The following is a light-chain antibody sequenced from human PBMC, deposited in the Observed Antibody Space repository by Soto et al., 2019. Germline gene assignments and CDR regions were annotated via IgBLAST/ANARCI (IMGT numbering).Light chain of an antibody. CDR1: SSDVGGYNY. CDR3: SSYTSSSPYV. V-gene: IGLV2-14*01. Sequence: QSVLTQPASVSGSPGEWITISCNGTSSDVGGYNYVSWYQQHPGKAPKLMIYDVSNRPSGVSNRFSGSKSGNTASLTISGLQAEDEADYYCSSYTSSSPYVFGTGTKVTVL. CDR2: DVS. J-gene: IGLJ1*01.